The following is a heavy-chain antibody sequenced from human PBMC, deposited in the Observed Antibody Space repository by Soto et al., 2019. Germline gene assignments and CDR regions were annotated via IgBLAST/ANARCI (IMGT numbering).Heavy chain of an antibody. CDR2: IIPIFGTA. J-gene: IGHJ6*02. D-gene: IGHD2-2*01. CDR3: ARPDRYCSSTSCYFYYYGMDV. Sequence: QVQLVQSGAEVKKPGSSVKVSCKASGGTFSSYAISWVRQAPGQGLEWMGGIIPIFGTANYAQKFQGRVTITADKSTSTAYMELSSLRSEDTAVYYCARPDRYCSSTSCYFYYYGMDVWGQGTTVTVSS. CDR1: GGTFSSYA. V-gene: IGHV1-69*06.